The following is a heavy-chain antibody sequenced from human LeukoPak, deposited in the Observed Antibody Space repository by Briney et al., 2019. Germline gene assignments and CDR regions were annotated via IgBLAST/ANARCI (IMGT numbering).Heavy chain of an antibody. V-gene: IGHV1-18*04. J-gene: IGHJ4*02. CDR3: ARHSGSGWQALGY. CDR1: GYTFSNYG. D-gene: IGHD6-19*01. CDR2: TSYNGNT. Sequence: ASVKVSCKASGYTFSNYGISWVRQVPGLGLEWMGWTSYNGNTNYAQKFQDRVTMTTDTSTTTAYMELRSLESDGTAVYYCARHSGSGWQALGYWGQGTLVTVSS.